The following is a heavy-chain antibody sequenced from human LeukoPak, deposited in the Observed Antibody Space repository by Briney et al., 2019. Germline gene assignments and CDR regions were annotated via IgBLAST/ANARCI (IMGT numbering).Heavy chain of an antibody. Sequence: SETLSLTCAVYGGSFSGYYWSWIRQPPGKGLEWIGEINHSGSTNYNPSLNSRVTISVDTSKNQFSLKLRSVTAADTAVYYCARSRGIAVAVNYWGQGTLVTVSS. D-gene: IGHD6-19*01. V-gene: IGHV4-34*01. CDR2: INHSGST. CDR3: ARSRGIAVAVNY. CDR1: GGSFSGYY. J-gene: IGHJ4*02.